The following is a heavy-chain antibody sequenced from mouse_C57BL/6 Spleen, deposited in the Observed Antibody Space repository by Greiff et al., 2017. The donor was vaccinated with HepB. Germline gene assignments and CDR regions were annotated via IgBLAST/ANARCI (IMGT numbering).Heavy chain of an antibody. CDR3: AREVFRDYAMDY. V-gene: IGHV1-42*01. J-gene: IGHJ4*01. CDR2: INPSTGGT. CDR1: GYSFTGYY. D-gene: IGHD3-1*01. Sequence: EVQLQQSGPELVKPGASVKISCKASGYSFTGYYMNWVKQSPEKSLEWIGEINPSTGGTTYNQKFKAKATLTVDKSSSTAYMQLKSLTSEDSAVYYCAREVFRDYAMDYLGQGTSVTVSS.